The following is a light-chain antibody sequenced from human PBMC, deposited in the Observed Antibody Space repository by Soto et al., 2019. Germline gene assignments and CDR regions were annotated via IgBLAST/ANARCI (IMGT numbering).Light chain of an antibody. V-gene: IGKV3-11*01. J-gene: IGKJ1*01. CDR3: QQRSTWPT. CDR1: QNINNY. CDR2: DAS. Sequence: EIVLTQSPATLSLSPGDGATLSCRASQNINNYLAWYQQKPGQAPRLLIYDASSRATGVPARFSGTGSGTDFILTLSSLEPEDFAIYYCQQRSTWPTFGPGTKVEIE.